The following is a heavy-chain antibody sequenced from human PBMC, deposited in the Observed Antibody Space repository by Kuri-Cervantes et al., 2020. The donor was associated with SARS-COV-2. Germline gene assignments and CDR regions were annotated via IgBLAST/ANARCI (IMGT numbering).Heavy chain of an antibody. V-gene: IGHV1-2*04. Sequence: ASVKVSCKPSGYTLTGYSIHWVRQAPGERLEWMGWINPNGGGRKYAQKFEGWVSLTRDTSIATAYMEASRLTSDETAVYYSARDILSSDSWSGYYGPPGRLFDRWGQGTLVTVSS. CDR2: INPNGGGR. CDR3: ARDILSSDSWSGYYGPPGRLFDR. D-gene: IGHD3-3*01. J-gene: IGHJ5*02. CDR1: GYTLTGYS.